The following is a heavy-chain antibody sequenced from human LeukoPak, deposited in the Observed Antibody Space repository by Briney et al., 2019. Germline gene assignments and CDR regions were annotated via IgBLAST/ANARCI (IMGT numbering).Heavy chain of an antibody. CDR2: ISSSSSTI. D-gene: IGHD3-16*02. Sequence: GGSLRLSCAASGFTFSSYSMNWVRQAPGKGLEWVSYISSSSSTIYYADSVKGRFTISRDNAKNTLFLHMNSLSAEDTAVYYCARHLAGNRYVFDNWGQGALVTVSS. CDR1: GFTFSSYS. V-gene: IGHV3-48*01. CDR3: ARHLAGNRYVFDN. J-gene: IGHJ4*02.